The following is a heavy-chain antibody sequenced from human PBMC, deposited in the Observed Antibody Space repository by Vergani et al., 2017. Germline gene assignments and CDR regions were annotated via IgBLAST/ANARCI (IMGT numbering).Heavy chain of an antibody. D-gene: IGHD6-19*01. Sequence: QVQLVQSGAEVKKPGASVKVSCKASGYTFTSYAMHWVRQAPGQRLDWMGWSNAGNGNTKYSQKFQGRVTITRDTSARTAYMELSSLRSEDTAVYYCARVGAVAGPYYFDYWGQGTLVTVSS. CDR2: SNAGNGNT. V-gene: IGHV1-3*01. J-gene: IGHJ4*02. CDR1: GYTFTSYA. CDR3: ARVGAVAGPYYFDY.